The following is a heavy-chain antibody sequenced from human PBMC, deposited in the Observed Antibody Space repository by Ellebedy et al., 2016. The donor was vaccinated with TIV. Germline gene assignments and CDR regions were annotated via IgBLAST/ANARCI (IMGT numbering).Heavy chain of an antibody. CDR3: AREKFDYGDYVKSWFDP. D-gene: IGHD4-17*01. J-gene: IGHJ5*02. V-gene: IGHV4-31*03. CDR2: IYYSGST. Sequence: SETLSLXXTVSGGSISSGGYYWSWIRQHPGKGLEWIGYIYYSGSTYYNPSLKSRVTISVDTSKNQFSLKLSSVTAADTAVYYCAREKFDYGDYVKSWFDPWGQGTLVTVSS. CDR1: GGSISSGGYY.